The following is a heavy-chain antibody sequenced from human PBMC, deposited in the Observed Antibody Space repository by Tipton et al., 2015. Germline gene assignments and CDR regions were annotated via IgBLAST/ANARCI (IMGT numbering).Heavy chain of an antibody. J-gene: IGHJ3*02. Sequence: TLSLTCTVSSGSISSSGYYWGWIRQHPGKGLEWIGDIYYSGSTDYSPSLQSRVSMSVDTSKNQFSLNLSSVTAADTAVYYCARMGIAAGGAFDIWGRGTMVTVSS. CDR1: SGSISSSGYY. CDR2: IYYSGST. D-gene: IGHD6-13*01. V-gene: IGHV4-31*03. CDR3: ARMGIAAGGAFDI.